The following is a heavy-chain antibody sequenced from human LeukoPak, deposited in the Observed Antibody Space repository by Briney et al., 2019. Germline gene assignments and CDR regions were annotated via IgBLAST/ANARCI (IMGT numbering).Heavy chain of an antibody. V-gene: IGHV4-4*09. J-gene: IGHJ4*02. CDR3: VQTTGWPGFDY. D-gene: IGHD6-19*01. CDR2: IYNGVPT. Sequence: SETLSLTCTTPGAPISRFYWSWVRQPPGKGLEWIGNIYNGVPTFFNPSLKSRVTLSVDTSKTQFSLQLASATAADTAVYYCVQTTGWPGFDYWGQGILVTVSS. CDR1: GAPISRFY.